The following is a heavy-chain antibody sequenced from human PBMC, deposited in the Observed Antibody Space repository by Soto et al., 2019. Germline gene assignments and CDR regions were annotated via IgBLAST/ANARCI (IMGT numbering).Heavy chain of an antibody. J-gene: IGHJ3*01. CDR1: GFTVSSNY. V-gene: IGHV3-53*04. CDR3: AREVLRYYCFLSYYQRPHAFDF. D-gene: IGHD3-10*01. CDR2: IYSGGST. Sequence: GGSLRLSCAASGFTVSSNYMSWVRQAPGKGLEWVSVIYSGGSTYYADSVKGRFTISRHNSKNTLYLQMNSLRAEDTAVYYCAREVLRYYCFLSYYQRPHAFDFWGQG.